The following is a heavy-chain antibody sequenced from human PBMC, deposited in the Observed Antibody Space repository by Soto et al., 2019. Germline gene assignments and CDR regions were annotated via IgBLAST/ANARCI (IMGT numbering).Heavy chain of an antibody. J-gene: IGHJ5*01. CDR1: GFSLSISEVA. V-gene: IGHV2-5*01. Sequence: QITLKESGPSLVQPTQTLTLTCTFSGFSLSISEVAVGWIRQPPGKALEWLALIYGSDDKRYSPSLKSRLTVTKDTSKNQVVLTMTNMDAVDTATFYCAHRRRSTFDSWGQGTLVTVSS. CDR3: AHRRRSTFDS. D-gene: IGHD2-2*01. CDR2: IYGSDDK.